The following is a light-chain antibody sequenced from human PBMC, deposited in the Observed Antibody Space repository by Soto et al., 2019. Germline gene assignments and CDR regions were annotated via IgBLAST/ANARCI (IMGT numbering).Light chain of an antibody. CDR2: AAS. Sequence: DIQMTHCPSCLGAWVGDRVTITCRASQSISNYLNWYQQKPGKAPKLLIYAASSLQSGVPSRFSGSGSGTDFTLTISSLQPEDFATYYCQQSYSTPWTFGQGTKVDIK. CDR3: QQSYSTPWT. J-gene: IGKJ1*01. CDR1: QSISNY. V-gene: IGKV1-39*01.